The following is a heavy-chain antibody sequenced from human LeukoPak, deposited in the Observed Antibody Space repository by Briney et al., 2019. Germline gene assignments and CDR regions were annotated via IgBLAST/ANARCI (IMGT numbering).Heavy chain of an antibody. CDR1: GFTVSDYS. J-gene: IGHJ4*02. V-gene: IGHV3-48*01. CDR3: AKDYGPLSSY. Sequence: GGSLRLSCAASGFTVSDYSMNWVRQAPGKGLEWVSYITGSSSTMYYADSVKGRFTISRDNAKNSLYLQMNSLRAEDTAVYYCAKDYGPLSSYWGQGTLVIVSS. D-gene: IGHD4-17*01. CDR2: ITGSSSTM.